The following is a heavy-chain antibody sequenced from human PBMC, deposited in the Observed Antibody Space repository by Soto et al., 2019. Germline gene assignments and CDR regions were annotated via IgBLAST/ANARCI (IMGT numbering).Heavy chain of an antibody. V-gene: IGHV4-59*08. Sequence: QVQLQESGPGLVKPSETLSLTCTVSGGSINSYYWSWIRQPPGKGLEWIGYITHNGKTNYNPSLKSRVTISVDTSKNQFSLNLSSVTAADTAVYYCARHGDVESDDAFDIWGQGTLVTVSS. CDR3: ARHGDVESDDAFDI. D-gene: IGHD7-27*01. CDR1: GGSINSYY. CDR2: ITHNGKT. J-gene: IGHJ3*02.